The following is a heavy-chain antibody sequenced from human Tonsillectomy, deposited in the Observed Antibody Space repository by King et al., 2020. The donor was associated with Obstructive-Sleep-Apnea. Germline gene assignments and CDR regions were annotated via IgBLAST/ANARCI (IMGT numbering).Heavy chain of an antibody. CDR3: ARQSAWYPAFYFDS. Sequence: QLVQSGAEVKKPGESLKISCKGSGYNFINSWIGWVRQMPGKGLESMGSIYPGDPETRYNPSFQGQVTVSYDKSTNTASLQWSSLKASDTAMYYCARQSAWYPAFYFDSWGQGTLVTVSS. D-gene: IGHD6-19*01. CDR1: GYNFINSW. CDR2: IYPGDPET. V-gene: IGHV5-51*01. J-gene: IGHJ4*02.